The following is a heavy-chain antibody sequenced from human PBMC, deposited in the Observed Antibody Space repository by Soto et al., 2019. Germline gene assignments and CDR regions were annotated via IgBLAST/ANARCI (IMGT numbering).Heavy chain of an antibody. D-gene: IGHD4-17*01. CDR3: ARGRDGDSGWLDP. V-gene: IGHV3-66*01. CDR2: LYSGGST. J-gene: IGHJ5*02. Sequence: PGGSLRLSCAASELSVRTNYMNWVRQAPGKGLEWLSVLYSGGSTYYADSVMGRFTISRDNSKNTLYLQMNSLTPEDTAIYYCARGRDGDSGWLDPWGQGTLVTVSS. CDR1: ELSVRTNY.